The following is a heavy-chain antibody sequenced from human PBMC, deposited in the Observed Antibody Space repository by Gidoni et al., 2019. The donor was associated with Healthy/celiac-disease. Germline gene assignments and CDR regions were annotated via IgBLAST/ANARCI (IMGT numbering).Heavy chain of an antibody. V-gene: IGHV3-23*01. CDR2: ISGSGGST. CDR3: AKDGDYDFWSGYYNYYYYYGMDV. CDR1: GFTFSSYA. J-gene: IGHJ6*02. D-gene: IGHD3-3*01. Sequence: EVQLLESGGGLVQPGGSLRLSCAASGFTFSSYAMSWVRQAPGKGLEWVSAISGSGGSTYYADSVKGRFTISRDNSKNTLYLQMNSLRAEDTAVYYCAKDGDYDFWSGYYNYYYYYGMDVWGQGTTVTVSS.